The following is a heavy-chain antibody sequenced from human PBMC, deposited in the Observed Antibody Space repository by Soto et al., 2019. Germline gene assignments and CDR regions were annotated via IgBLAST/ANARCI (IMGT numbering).Heavy chain of an antibody. J-gene: IGHJ5*02. CDR2: INHSGST. CDR1: GGSFSGYY. CDR3: ARGRGVQAAFSSRKSAKNWFDP. V-gene: IGHV4-34*01. Sequence: SETLSLTCAVYGGSFSGYYWSWIRQPPGKGLEWIGEINHSGSTNYNPSLKSRVTISVDTSKNQFSLKLSSVTAADTAVYYCARGRGVQAAFSSRKSAKNWFDPWGQGTLATVSS. D-gene: IGHD2-2*01.